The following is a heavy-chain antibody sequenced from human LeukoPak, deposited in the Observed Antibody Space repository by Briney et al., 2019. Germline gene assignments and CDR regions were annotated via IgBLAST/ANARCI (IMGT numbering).Heavy chain of an antibody. V-gene: IGHV3-11*01. Sequence: GGSLRLSCAASGFTFSDYYMSWIRQAPGKGLEWVSYISSSGSTVYYADSVKGRFTISRDNAKNSLYLQLNSLRAGDTAVYYCAREQAAGAACDYWGQGTLVTVSS. CDR2: ISSSGSTV. J-gene: IGHJ4*02. CDR1: GFTFSDYY. D-gene: IGHD6-13*01. CDR3: AREQAAGAACDY.